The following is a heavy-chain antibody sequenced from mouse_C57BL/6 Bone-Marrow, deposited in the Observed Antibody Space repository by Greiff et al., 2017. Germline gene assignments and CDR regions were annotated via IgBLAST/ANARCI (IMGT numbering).Heavy chain of an antibody. Sequence: QVQLQQPGAELVKPGASVKMSCKASGYTFTSYWITWVKQRPGQGLEWIGDIYPGSGSTNYNEKFKSKATLTVDTSSSTAYMQLSSLTSEDSAVYYCASPSTTVVAGNFDYWGQGTTLTVSS. CDR2: IYPGSGST. CDR3: ASPSTTVVAGNFDY. V-gene: IGHV1-55*01. D-gene: IGHD1-1*01. CDR1: GYTFTSYW. J-gene: IGHJ2*01.